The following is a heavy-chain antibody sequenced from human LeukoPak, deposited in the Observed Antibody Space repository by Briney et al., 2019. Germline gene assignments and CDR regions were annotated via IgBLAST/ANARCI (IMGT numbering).Heavy chain of an antibody. CDR2: ISHSGST. CDR1: GGSFSGYY. D-gene: IGHD2-2*01. J-gene: IGHJ4*02. Sequence: SETLSLTCAVYGGSFSGYYWSWIRQPPGKGLEWIGEISHSGSTNYNPSLKSRVTISVDTSKNQFSLKLSSVTAADTAVYYCARASDIVVVPAAITDSGFDYWGQGTLVTVSS. CDR3: ARASDIVVVPAAITDSGFDY. V-gene: IGHV4-34*01.